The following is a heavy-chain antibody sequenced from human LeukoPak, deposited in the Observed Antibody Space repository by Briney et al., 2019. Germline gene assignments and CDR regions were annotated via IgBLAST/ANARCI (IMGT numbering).Heavy chain of an antibody. CDR1: GGTFSGYA. CDR3: ARGSPGQLSSIFDY. J-gene: IGHJ4*02. Sequence: ASVKVSCKASGGTFSGYAISWVRQAPGQGLEWMGRIIPILGIANYAQKFQGRVTITADKSTSTAYMELSSLRSEDTAVYYCARGSPGQLSSIFDYWGQGTPVTVSS. D-gene: IGHD2-2*01. V-gene: IGHV1-69*04. CDR2: IIPILGIA.